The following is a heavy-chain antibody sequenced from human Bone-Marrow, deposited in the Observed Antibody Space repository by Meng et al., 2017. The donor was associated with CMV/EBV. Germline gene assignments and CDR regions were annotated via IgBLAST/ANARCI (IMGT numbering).Heavy chain of an antibody. D-gene: IGHD2-8*02. J-gene: IGHJ4*02. Sequence: GESLKISCAASGFTVSSNYMSWVRPAPGKGLEWVSVIYIGDSTDYADSVKGRFTISRDNYKNTLYLQMNSLRAEDTAVYYCAKDARRYCAGSSCSDFDSWGQGTLVTVSS. CDR2: IYIGDST. CDR3: AKDARRYCAGSSCSDFDS. CDR1: GFTVSSNY. V-gene: IGHV3-53*01.